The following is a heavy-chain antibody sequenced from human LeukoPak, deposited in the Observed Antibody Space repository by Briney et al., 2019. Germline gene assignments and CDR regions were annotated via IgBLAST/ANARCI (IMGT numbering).Heavy chain of an antibody. J-gene: IGHJ4*02. V-gene: IGHV3-66*01. CDR3: VRDLRGTFDY. Sequence: GGSLRLSCAASGFTVSSNYMSWVRQAPGKGLEWVSVIYSGGSTYYADSVKGRFTISRDNSKNTLSLQMNSLRAEDTAVYYCVRDLRGTFDYWGQGTLVTVSS. D-gene: IGHD3-10*01. CDR1: GFTVSSNY. CDR2: IYSGGST.